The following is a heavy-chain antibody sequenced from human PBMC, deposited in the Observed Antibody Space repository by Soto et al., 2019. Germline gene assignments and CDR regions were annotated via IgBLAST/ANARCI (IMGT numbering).Heavy chain of an antibody. CDR3: VKGKRLWLRWPGGMDV. V-gene: IGHV3-64D*06. D-gene: IGHD5-12*01. CDR1: GFTFSSYA. J-gene: IGHJ6*02. CDR2: ISSNGGST. Sequence: GGSLRLSCSASGFTFSSYAMHWVRQAPGKGLEYVSAISSNGGSTYYADSVKGRFTTSRDNSKNTLYLQMSSLRAEDTAVYYCVKGKRLWLRWPGGMDVWGQGTTVTVSS.